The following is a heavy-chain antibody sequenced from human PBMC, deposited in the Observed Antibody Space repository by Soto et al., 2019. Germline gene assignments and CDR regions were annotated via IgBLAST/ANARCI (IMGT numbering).Heavy chain of an antibody. D-gene: IGHD3-10*01. CDR2: IYYSGST. CDR1: GGSVSSGSYY. Sequence: KTSETLSLTCTVSGGSVSSGSYYWSWIRQPPGKGLEWIGYIYYSGSTNYNPSLKSRVTISVDTSKNQFSLKLSSVTAADTAVYYCARTVVVRGVIYNRGRGGMDVWGQGTTVTVSS. V-gene: IGHV4-61*01. CDR3: ARTVVVRGVIYNRGRGGMDV. J-gene: IGHJ6*02.